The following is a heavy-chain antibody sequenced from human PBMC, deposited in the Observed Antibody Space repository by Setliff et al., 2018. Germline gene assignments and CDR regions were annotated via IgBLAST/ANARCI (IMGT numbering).Heavy chain of an antibody. CDR1: GYSFTGYY. D-gene: IGHD6-13*01. CDR3: ARGGLAAAGRKGVFEY. Sequence: KVSCKTSGYSFTGYYMHWVRQAPGQGLEWMGIIHTGGGSASYAQKFQGRVTMTSDTSTSTVYMEVNTVTSDDTAIYYCARGGLAAAGRKGVFEYWGQGTVVIVSS. CDR2: IHTGGGSA. J-gene: IGHJ4*02. V-gene: IGHV1-46*01.